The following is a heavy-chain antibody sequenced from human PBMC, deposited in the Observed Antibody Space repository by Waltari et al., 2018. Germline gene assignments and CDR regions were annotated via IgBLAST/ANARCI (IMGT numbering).Heavy chain of an antibody. CDR1: GFNFCTYW. V-gene: IGHV3-7*01. J-gene: IGHJ4*02. Sequence: EVQLVESGGGLVQRGGSLRLCCSASGFNFCTYWMTWVRQAPGRGLEWVANIKQDGSAKYYVDSVRGRSTISRDNANNSLFLQINSLRDDDTAVYYCVTDVSGWYVNWGQGTSVTVSS. CDR2: IKQDGSAK. D-gene: IGHD6-19*01. CDR3: VTDVSGWYVN.